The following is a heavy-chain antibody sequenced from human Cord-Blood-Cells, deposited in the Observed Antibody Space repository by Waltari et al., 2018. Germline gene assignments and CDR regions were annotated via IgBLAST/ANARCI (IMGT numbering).Heavy chain of an antibody. D-gene: IGHD6-13*01. CDR2: IYYSGST. CDR1: GGSISSYY. CDR3: ARGEGGIAAAGTGYFQH. V-gene: IGHV4-59*01. J-gene: IGHJ1*01. Sequence: QVQLQESGPGLVQPSETLSLTCTVSGGSISSYYWRWIRQPPGKGLEWIGYIYYSGSTNYNPSLKSRVTISVDTSKNQFSLKLSSVTAADTAVYYCARGEGGIAAAGTGYFQHWGQGTLVTVSS.